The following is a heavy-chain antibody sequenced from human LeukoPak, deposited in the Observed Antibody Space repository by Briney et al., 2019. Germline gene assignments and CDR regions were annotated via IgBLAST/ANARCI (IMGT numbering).Heavy chain of an antibody. V-gene: IGHV4-39*01. Sequence: SETLSITCTVSGGSISSSSYYWGWIRQPPGKGLEWIGSIYYSGSTYYSPSLKSPVTISVDTSKNQFSLKLSSVTAADTAVYYCARHGRIVGATVDYWGQGTLVTVSS. CDR3: ARHGRIVGATVDY. CDR1: GGSISSSSYY. CDR2: IYYSGST. D-gene: IGHD1-26*01. J-gene: IGHJ4*02.